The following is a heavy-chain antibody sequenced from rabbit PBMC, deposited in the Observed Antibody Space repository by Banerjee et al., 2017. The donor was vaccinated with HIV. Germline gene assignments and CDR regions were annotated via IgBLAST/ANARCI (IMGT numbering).Heavy chain of an antibody. D-gene: IGHD1-1*01. V-gene: IGHV1S45*01. CDR1: GFSFSYSYY. CDR3: ARGVGGTSAYISEYFDL. Sequence: QEQLVESGGGLVQPEGSLTLTCTASGFSFSYSYYMCWVRQAPGKGLEWIACIYGGSGGSTYFANWAKGRFTISKTSSTTVTLQMTSLTAADTATYFCARGVGGTSAYISEYFDLWGPGTLVTVS. J-gene: IGHJ4*01. CDR2: IYGGSGGST.